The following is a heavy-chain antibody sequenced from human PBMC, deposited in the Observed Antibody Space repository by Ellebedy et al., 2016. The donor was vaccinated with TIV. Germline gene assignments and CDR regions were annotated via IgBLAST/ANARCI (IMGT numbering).Heavy chain of an antibody. J-gene: IGHJ2*01. CDR2: IDLLASTS. Sequence: GESLKISCQGSGYRFTDYWITWVRQMPGKGLEWMGKIDLLASTSDYSSSFQGHVTISADRSINTSYLQWSSLKASDSAMYYFARHALRISGWWYYDCWGRGTLVTVSS. V-gene: IGHV5-10-1*01. CDR3: ARHALRISGWWYYDC. CDR1: GYRFTDYW. D-gene: IGHD6-19*01.